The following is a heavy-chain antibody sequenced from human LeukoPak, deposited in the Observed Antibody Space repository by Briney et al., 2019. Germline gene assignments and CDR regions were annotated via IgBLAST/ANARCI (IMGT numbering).Heavy chain of an antibody. D-gene: IGHD1-26*01. J-gene: IGHJ4*02. V-gene: IGHV3-21*01. CDR1: GFTFSSYS. CDR3: SRDFVGADDY. Sequence: GGSLRLSCAASGFTFSSYSMNWVRQAPGKGLEWVSSISSSSRHIYYADSVKGRFTIFRDDAKNSLFLQMDSLRAEDTAVYYCSRDFVGADDYWGQGTLVTVSS. CDR2: ISSSSRHI.